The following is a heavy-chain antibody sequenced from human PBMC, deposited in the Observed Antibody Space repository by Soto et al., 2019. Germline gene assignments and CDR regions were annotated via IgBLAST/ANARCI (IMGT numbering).Heavy chain of an antibody. CDR1: GYSFASYW. CDR3: ATGGGCSSTSCYYYYGMDV. D-gene: IGHD2-2*01. V-gene: IGHV5-10-1*01. CDR2: IDPSDSYT. Sequence: PGESLKISCKGSGYSFASYWVSWVRQMPGKGLEWMGRIDPSDSYTNYSPSFQGHVTISADKSISTAYLQWSSLKASDTAMYYCATGGGCSSTSCYYYYGMDVWGQGTTVTVSS. J-gene: IGHJ6*02.